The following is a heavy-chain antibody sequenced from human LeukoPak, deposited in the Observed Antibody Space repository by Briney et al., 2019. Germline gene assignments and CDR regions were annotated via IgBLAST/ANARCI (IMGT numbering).Heavy chain of an antibody. V-gene: IGHV3-23*01. CDR1: GFTFSSYV. CDR2: ISGSGGST. CDR3: AKLPNIVVVPAAHGGYYYYMDV. J-gene: IGHJ6*03. Sequence: PGGSLRLSCAASGFTFSSYVMSWVRQAPGKGLEWVSAISGSGGSTYYADSVKGRFTISRDNSKNTLYLQMNSLRAEDTAVYYCAKLPNIVVVPAAHGGYYYYMDVWGKGTTVTVSS. D-gene: IGHD2-2*01.